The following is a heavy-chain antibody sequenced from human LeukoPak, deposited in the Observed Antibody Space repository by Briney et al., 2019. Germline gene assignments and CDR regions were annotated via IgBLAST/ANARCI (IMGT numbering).Heavy chain of an antibody. V-gene: IGHV1-46*01. CDR3: AGDTGVMVAVAGPFDY. CDR2: INPSGGST. D-gene: IGHD6-19*01. CDR1: GYTFTSYY. Sequence: ASVKVSCKASGYTFTSYYMHWVRQAPGQGLEWMGIINPSGGSTSYAQKFQGRVTMTRDTSTSTVYMELSSLRSEDTAVYYCAGDTGVMVAVAGPFDYWGQGTLVTVSS. J-gene: IGHJ4*02.